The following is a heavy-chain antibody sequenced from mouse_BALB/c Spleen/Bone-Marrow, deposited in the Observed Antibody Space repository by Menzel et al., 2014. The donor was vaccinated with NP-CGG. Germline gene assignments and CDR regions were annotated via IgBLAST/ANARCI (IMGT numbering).Heavy chain of an antibody. CDR2: VSPGDGDT. Sequence: QVQLQQSGAELVRPGSSVKISCKASGYAFSTYWMNWVKQRPGQGLEWIGQVSPGDGDTNYNGKFRGKATLTADKSSSTAYIQLSSLTYEDSAVYFCARVYYGNLDHWGQGTTLTVSS. CDR1: GYAFSTYW. V-gene: IGHV1-80*01. D-gene: IGHD2-1*01. J-gene: IGHJ2*01. CDR3: ARVYYGNLDH.